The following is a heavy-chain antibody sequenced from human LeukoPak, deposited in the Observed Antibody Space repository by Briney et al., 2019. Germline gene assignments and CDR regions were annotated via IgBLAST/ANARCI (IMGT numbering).Heavy chain of an antibody. CDR2: ISGSGDST. J-gene: IGHJ4*02. CDR3: AKFGDFWSGYYTEGYFDY. Sequence: GGSLRLSCAASGFTFSTYAVNWVRQAPGKGLEWVSTISGSGDSTYYADSVKGRFTISRDNSKDTLYLQMSSVRVDDTAVYYCAKFGDFWSGYYTEGYFDYWGQGTLVTVSS. CDR1: GFTFSTYA. D-gene: IGHD3-3*01. V-gene: IGHV3-23*01.